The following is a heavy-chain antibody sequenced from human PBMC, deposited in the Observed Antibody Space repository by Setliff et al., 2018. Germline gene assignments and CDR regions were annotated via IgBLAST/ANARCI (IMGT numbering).Heavy chain of an antibody. V-gene: IGHV3-7*01. CDR1: GFTFRTFW. D-gene: IGHD4-17*01. J-gene: IGHJ4*02. Sequence: PGGSLRLSCAASGFTFRTFWMSWVRQAPGKGLEWVANINQDGSEKYYVDSLKGRFTISRDNAKNSLYLQMNSLRVEDTAVYYCSRDLQGSGDYVVDYWGQGTLVTVSS. CDR3: SRDLQGSGDYVVDY. CDR2: INQDGSEK.